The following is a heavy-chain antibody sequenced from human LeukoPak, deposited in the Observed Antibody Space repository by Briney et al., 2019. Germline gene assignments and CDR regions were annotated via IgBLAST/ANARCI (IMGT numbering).Heavy chain of an antibody. V-gene: IGHV3-23*01. CDR1: GFTFSSYA. Sequence: GGSLRLSCAASGFTFSSYAMSWVRQAPGKGLEWVSGVDNSGRNTYYGDSVKGRFTISRDNSKSTLYLQMNSLRAEDTALYYCVARSGSSPYYYDYWGQGTLVTVSS. D-gene: IGHD3-10*01. CDR2: VDNSGRNT. CDR3: VARSGSSPYYYDY. J-gene: IGHJ4*02.